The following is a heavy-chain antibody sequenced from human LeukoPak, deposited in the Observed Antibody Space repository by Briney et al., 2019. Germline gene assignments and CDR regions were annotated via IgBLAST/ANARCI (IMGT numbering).Heavy chain of an antibody. CDR1: GGSISSSSYY. CDR3: GVVTLYCYYMDV. J-gene: IGHJ6*03. V-gene: IGHV4-39*01. CDR2: IYYSGST. Sequence: PSETLSLTCTVSGGSISSSSYYWGWIRQPPGKGLEWIGSIYYSGSTYYNPSLKSRVTISVDTSKNQFSLKLSSVTAADTAVYYCGVVTLYCYYMDVWGKGTTVTVSS. D-gene: IGHD3-3*01.